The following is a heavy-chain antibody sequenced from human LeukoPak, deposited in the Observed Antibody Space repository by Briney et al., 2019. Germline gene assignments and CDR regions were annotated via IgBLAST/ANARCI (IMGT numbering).Heavy chain of an antibody. J-gene: IGHJ4*02. D-gene: IGHD4-17*01. CDR2: IVVGSGNT. CDR3: AAEISGTVTTFDY. CDR1: GFTFTSIA. Sequence: SAKVSCKASGFTFTSIAMQWVRQARGQRLEWIGWIVVGSGNTNYAQKFQERVTITRDMSTSTAYMELSSLRSEDTAVYYCAAEISGTVTTFDYWGQGTLVTVSS. V-gene: IGHV1-58*02.